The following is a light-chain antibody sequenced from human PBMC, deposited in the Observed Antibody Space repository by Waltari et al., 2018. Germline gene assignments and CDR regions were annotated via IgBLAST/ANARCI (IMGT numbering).Light chain of an antibody. J-gene: IGLJ2*01. Sequence: NFILPQPHSVSESPGKTVTISCTRSSGSITRNYVQWYQQRPGSAPTNVIYEDDQRPSGVPDRFSGSVDRSSNSVSLTISGLETEDEADYYCQSYGDNYQLVFGGGTKLTVL. V-gene: IGLV6-57*03. CDR2: EDD. CDR3: QSYGDNYQLV. CDR1: SGSITRNY.